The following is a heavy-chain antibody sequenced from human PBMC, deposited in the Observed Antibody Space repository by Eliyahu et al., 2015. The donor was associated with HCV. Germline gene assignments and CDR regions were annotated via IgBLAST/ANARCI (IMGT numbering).Heavy chain of an antibody. CDR2: ISSSSSYI. CDR3: ARKSWGQWTTADY. J-gene: IGHJ4*02. V-gene: IGHV3-21*01. D-gene: IGHD2/OR15-2a*01. CDR1: GFTFSSYS. Sequence: EVQLVESGGGLVKPGGSLRLSCAASGFTFSSYSMNWVRQAPGKGLEWVSSISSSSSYIYYADSVKGRFTISRDNAKNSLYLQMNSLRAEDTAVYYCARKSWGQWTTADYWGQGTLVTVSS.